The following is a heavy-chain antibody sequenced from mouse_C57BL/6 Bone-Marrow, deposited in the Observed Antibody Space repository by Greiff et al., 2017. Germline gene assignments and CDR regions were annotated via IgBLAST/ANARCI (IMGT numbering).Heavy chain of an antibody. CDR2: ISYDGSN. CDR3: ARDREAYYSNFDY. D-gene: IGHD2-5*01. J-gene: IGHJ2*01. Sequence: ESGPGLVKPSQSLSLTCSVTGYSITSGYYWNWIRQFPGNKLEWMGYISYDGSNNYNPSLKNRISITRDTSKNQFFLKLNSVTTEDTATYYCARDREAYYSNFDYWGQGTTLTVSS. V-gene: IGHV3-6*01. CDR1: GYSITSGYY.